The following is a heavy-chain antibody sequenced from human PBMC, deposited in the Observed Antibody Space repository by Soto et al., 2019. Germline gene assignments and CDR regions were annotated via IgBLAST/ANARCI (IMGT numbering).Heavy chain of an antibody. CDR3: AKDIGAAAGLDAFDI. CDR1: GFTFSSYA. CDR2: ISGSGGST. J-gene: IGHJ3*02. Sequence: PXXSLRLAFAASGFTFSSYAMRWVLQAPGKGLEWVSAISGSGGSTYYADSVKGRFTISRDNSKNTLYLQMNSLRAEDTAVYYCAKDIGAAAGLDAFDIWGQGTMVTVSS. V-gene: IGHV3-23*01. D-gene: IGHD6-13*01.